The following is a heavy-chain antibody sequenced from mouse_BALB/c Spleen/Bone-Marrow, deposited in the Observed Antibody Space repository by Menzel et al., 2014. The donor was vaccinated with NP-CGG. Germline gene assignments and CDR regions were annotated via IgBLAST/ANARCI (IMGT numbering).Heavy chain of an antibody. CDR2: IDPANGNT. D-gene: IGHD1-1*01. Sequence: VQLQQSGAELVKPGASVKLSCTASGFNIKDTYMHWVKQRPEQGQEWIGRIDPANGNTKYDPKFQGKATITADTSSNTAYLQLSSLTSEDTAVYYCASYYYGSSLFAYWGQGTLVTVSA. CDR1: GFNIKDTY. CDR3: ASYYYGSSLFAY. V-gene: IGHV14-3*02. J-gene: IGHJ3*01.